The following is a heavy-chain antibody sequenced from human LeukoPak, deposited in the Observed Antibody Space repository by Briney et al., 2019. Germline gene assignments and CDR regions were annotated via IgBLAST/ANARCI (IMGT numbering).Heavy chain of an antibody. CDR2: ISGSGGST. D-gene: IGHD1-26*01. V-gene: IGHV3-23*01. CDR1: GFTFSSYA. J-gene: IGHJ4*02. Sequence: GGSLRLSCAASGFTFSSYARSWVRQAPGKGLEWVSAISGSGGSTYYADSVKGRFTISRDNSKNTLYLQMNSLRAEDTAVYYCALLGRELTLDYWGQGTLVTVSS. CDR3: ALLGRELTLDY.